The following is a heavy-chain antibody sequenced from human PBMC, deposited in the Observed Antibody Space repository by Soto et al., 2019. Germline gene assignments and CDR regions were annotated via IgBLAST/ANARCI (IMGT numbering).Heavy chain of an antibody. J-gene: IGHJ4*02. CDR2: IHNKGNT. CDR3: VRDSVTKRFDS. Sequence: QVRLQESGPGLVKPSGTLSLTCAVSGDSLSSPNWWAWVRQPPGKGLEWIGQIHNKGNTNFNPSLQSRITMSVDKPKNQFSLRLTSMTAADTAVYYCVRDSVTKRFDSWGQGTLVTVSS. CDR1: GDSLSSPNW. V-gene: IGHV4-4*02. D-gene: IGHD4-17*01.